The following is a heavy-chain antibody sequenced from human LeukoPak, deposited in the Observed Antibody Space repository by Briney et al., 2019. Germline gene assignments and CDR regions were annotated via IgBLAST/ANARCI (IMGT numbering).Heavy chain of an antibody. D-gene: IGHD3-10*01. J-gene: IGHJ4*02. CDR3: ATGRRSGVYGSGNYFDY. V-gene: IGHV1-8*01. CDR1: GYTFTSYD. Sequence: ASVKVSCKASGYTFTSYDINWVRQATGQGLEWMGWMNPNSGNTGYAQKFQGRVTMTRNTSISTAYMELSSLRSEDTAVYYCATGRRSGVYGSGNYFDYWGQETLVTVSS. CDR2: MNPNSGNT.